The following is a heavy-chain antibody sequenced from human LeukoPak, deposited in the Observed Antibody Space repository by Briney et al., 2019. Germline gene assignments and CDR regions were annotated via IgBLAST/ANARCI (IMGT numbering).Heavy chain of an antibody. D-gene: IGHD3/OR15-3a*01. CDR3: ARDRTQSGMDV. V-gene: IGHV3-21*01. J-gene: IGHJ6*02. Sequence: GGSLRLSCAAPGFTFSSYSMNWVRQAPGKGLEWVSSISSSSSYIYYADSVKGRFTISRDNAKNSLYLQMNSLRAEDTAVYYCARDRTQSGMDVWGQGTTVTVSS. CDR2: ISSSSSYI. CDR1: GFTFSSYS.